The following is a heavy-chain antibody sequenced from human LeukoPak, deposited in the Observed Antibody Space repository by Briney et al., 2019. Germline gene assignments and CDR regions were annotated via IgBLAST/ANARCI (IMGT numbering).Heavy chain of an antibody. J-gene: IGHJ4*02. Sequence: GGSLRLSCAASGFTFSNYWMHWVRQAPGKGLVWVSRINPDGGRISYADSVQGRFTISRDNAKNTVYLQMNSLRVEDTAVYYCAKHSWWSGYFYFLPFDYWGQGTLVTVSS. V-gene: IGHV3-74*01. CDR3: AKHSWWSGYFYFLPFDY. CDR1: GFTFSNYW. D-gene: IGHD3-3*01. CDR2: INPDGGRI.